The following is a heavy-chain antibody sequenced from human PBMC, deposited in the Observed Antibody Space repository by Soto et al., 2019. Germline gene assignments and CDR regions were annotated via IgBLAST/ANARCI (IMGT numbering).Heavy chain of an antibody. D-gene: IGHD2-15*01. CDR2: IKHSGST. CDR3: ARGGVVRYCSGGRCYPPYNWFDP. Sequence: VQLQQWGAGLLKPSETLSLTCAVYGGSFSGYYWSWIRQPPGKGLEWIGEIKHSGSTSYNPSIKSRVTISVDASKNQFALKLRSVTAADTAVYYCARGGVVRYCSGGRCYPPYNWFDPCGQGNMVSVSS. V-gene: IGHV4-34*01. J-gene: IGHJ5*02. CDR1: GGSFSGYY.